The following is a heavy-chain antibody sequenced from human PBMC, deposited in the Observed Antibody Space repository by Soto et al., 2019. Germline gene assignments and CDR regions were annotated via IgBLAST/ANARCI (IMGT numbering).Heavy chain of an antibody. CDR3: ARDLRWASGAFDI. D-gene: IGHD3-16*01. CDR1: GFTFSSYS. Sequence: PGGSLRLSCAASGFTFSSYSMNWVRQAPGKGLEWVSSISSSSSYIYYADSVKGRFTISRDNAKDSLYLQMNSLRAEDTAVYYCARDLRWASGAFDIWGQGTMVTVSS. CDR2: ISSSSSYI. V-gene: IGHV3-21*01. J-gene: IGHJ3*02.